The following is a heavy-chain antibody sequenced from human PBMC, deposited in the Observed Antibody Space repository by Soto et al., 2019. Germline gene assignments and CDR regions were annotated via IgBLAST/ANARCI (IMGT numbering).Heavy chain of an antibody. CDR2: IIPILGIA. CDR1: GGTFSSYT. Sequence: QVQLVQSGAEVKKPGSSVKVSCKASGGTFSSYTISWVRQAPGQGLEWMGRIIPILGIANYAQKFQGRVTSTXVKXTXIAYMELSSLRSEDTAVYYCARDGDRVVRGVMGLDYWGQGTLVTVSS. V-gene: IGHV1-69*08. D-gene: IGHD3-10*01. CDR3: ARDGDRVVRGVMGLDY. J-gene: IGHJ4*02.